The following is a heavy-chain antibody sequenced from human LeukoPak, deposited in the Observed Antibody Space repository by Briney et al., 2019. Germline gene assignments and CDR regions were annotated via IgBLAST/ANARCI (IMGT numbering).Heavy chain of an antibody. CDR3: AKAGYYYDSSGYYNWFDP. D-gene: IGHD3-22*01. CDR2: ISGSGGST. J-gene: IGHJ5*02. V-gene: IGHV3-23*01. CDR1: GFTFSSYA. Sequence: GGSLRLSCAASGFTFSSYAVSWVRQAPGKGLQWVSAISGSGGSTYYADSVKGRFTISRDNSKNTLYLQMNSLRAEDTAVYYCAKAGYYYDSSGYYNWFDPWGQRTPVTVSS.